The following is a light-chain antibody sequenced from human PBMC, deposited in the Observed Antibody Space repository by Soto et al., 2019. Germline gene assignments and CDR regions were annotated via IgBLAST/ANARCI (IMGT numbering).Light chain of an antibody. Sequence: AIQMTQSPSSLSASVGDRVTITCRASQGIGNDLGWYQQKPGKAPKLLIYAVSSLHSGVPSRFSGSGSGTDFTLTISTLQPEDFATYYCLQDYNYPYTFGQGTKLEL. J-gene: IGKJ2*01. CDR2: AVS. V-gene: IGKV1-6*01. CDR1: QGIGND. CDR3: LQDYNYPYT.